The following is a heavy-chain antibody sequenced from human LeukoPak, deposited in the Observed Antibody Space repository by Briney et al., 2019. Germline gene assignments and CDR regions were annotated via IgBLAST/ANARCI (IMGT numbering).Heavy chain of an antibody. CDR1: GFTFSSYA. CDR3: TKKRTTSVTDWLDP. Sequence: GGSLRLSCTASGFTFSSYAMTWVRQAPGEGLECVSVISGIGTTTYYADSVKGRFTISRDNSKNTLFLQMNSLRVEDTATYYCTKKRTTSVTDWLDPWGQGTLVTVSS. CDR2: ISGIGTTT. D-gene: IGHD4-17*01. J-gene: IGHJ5*02. V-gene: IGHV3-23*01.